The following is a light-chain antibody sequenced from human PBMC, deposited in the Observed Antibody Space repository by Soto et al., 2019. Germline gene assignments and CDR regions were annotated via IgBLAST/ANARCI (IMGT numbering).Light chain of an antibody. CDR1: QRLLHSYGNTF. V-gene: IGKV2-28*01. J-gene: IGKJ2*01. CDR3: MQALQTPYT. Sequence: EIVMTQSPPSLTVTPGEPASISRRSSQRLLHSYGNTFLAWNLQKPGQSPQLLIYLGSNRASGVPDRVSGSEGGTDFTLKISRVQADDVGVYYCMQALQTPYTFGQGTKVEIK. CDR2: LGS.